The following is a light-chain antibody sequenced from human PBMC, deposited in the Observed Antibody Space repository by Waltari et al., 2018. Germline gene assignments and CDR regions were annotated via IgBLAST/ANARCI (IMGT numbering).Light chain of an antibody. CDR2: DIN. V-gene: IGLV2-23*02. J-gene: IGLJ2*01. CDR3: SSYAASTTF. Sequence: QSALTQPASVSGSPGQSITLSCNGTSSDIWSSILVSWYQQHPGKAPRLMIYDINRRPSGVSDRFSGSKSGNTASLTISGLQAEDEADYYCSSYAASTTFFGGGTKVTVL. CDR1: SSDIWSSIL.